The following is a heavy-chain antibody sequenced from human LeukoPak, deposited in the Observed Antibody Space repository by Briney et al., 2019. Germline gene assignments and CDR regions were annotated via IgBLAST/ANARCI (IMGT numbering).Heavy chain of an antibody. V-gene: IGHV4-39*01. CDR1: GGSISSSSYY. D-gene: IGHD3-10*01. Sequence: SSETLSLTCTVSGGSISSSSYYWGWIRQPPGKGLEWIGSIYYSGSTYYNPSLKSRVTISVDTSKNQFSLKLSSVTAADTAVYYCARQGEPGGGDFDYWGQGTLVTVSS. CDR2: IYYSGST. J-gene: IGHJ4*02. CDR3: ARQGEPGGGDFDY.